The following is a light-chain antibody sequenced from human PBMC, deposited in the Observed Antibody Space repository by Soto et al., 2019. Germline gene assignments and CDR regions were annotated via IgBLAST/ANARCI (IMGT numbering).Light chain of an antibody. CDR3: QQYNQWSLT. CDR1: QSVTSN. CDR2: GAS. V-gene: IGKV3-15*01. Sequence: EIVMSQSPATLSVSPGERATLSCRASQSVTSNLAWYQQKPGQPPRLLIYGASTRATGIPARFSGSGSGTEFSLTISSLQSEDFAVYYCQQYNQWSLTFGGGTKVEI. J-gene: IGKJ4*01.